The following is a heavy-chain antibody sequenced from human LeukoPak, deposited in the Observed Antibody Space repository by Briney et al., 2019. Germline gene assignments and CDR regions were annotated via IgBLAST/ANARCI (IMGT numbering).Heavy chain of an antibody. J-gene: IGHJ4*02. D-gene: IGHD2-2*01. CDR1: GFIFSSYG. CDR2: ISYDGSNK. V-gene: IGHV3-30*18. CDR3: AKDPRSSTRTYFDY. Sequence: PGGSLRLSCAASGFIFSSYGMHWVRQAPGKGLEWVAVISYDGSNKYYADSVKGRFTISRDNSKSTLNLQMNSLRVEDTAVYYCAKDPRSSTRTYFDYWGQGTLVTVSS.